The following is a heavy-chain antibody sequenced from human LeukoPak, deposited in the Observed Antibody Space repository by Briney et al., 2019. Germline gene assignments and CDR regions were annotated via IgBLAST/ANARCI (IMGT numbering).Heavy chain of an antibody. V-gene: IGHV4-59*01. CDR1: GGSISSYY. CDR2: IYYSGST. Sequence: PSETLSLTCTVSGGSISSYYWSWIRQPPGKGLEWIGYIYYSGSTNYNPSLKSRVTISVDTSKNQFSLKLSSVTAADTAVYYCARIEYSCSSGAFDIWGQGTMVTVSS. J-gene: IGHJ3*02. CDR3: ARIEYSCSSGAFDI. D-gene: IGHD6-6*01.